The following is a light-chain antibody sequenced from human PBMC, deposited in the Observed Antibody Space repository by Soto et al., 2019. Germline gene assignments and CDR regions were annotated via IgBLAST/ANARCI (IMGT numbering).Light chain of an antibody. CDR1: QSVSSN. V-gene: IGKV3-15*01. J-gene: IGKJ1*01. CDR2: GAS. Sequence: EIVMTQSPVTLSVSPGERVTLSSRASQSVSSNLAWYQQKPGQAPRLLIYGASTRATDIPARFSGSGSGTEFTLTISSLQSEDFAVYYCQQYNDHWTFGQGTKVEIQ. CDR3: QQYNDHWT.